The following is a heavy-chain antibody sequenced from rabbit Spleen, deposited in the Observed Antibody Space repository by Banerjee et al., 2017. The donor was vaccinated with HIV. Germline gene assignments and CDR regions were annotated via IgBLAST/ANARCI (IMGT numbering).Heavy chain of an antibody. V-gene: IGHV1S40*01. J-gene: IGHJ4*01. Sequence: QSLEESGGGLVQPEGSLTLTCTASGFSFSNKAVMCWVRQAPGKGLEWIGCLYTGNGKTYYASWAKGRFTISKSSSTTVTLQMTSLTAADTATYFCARDAGTYDYIDVYFNLWGPGTLVTVS. D-gene: IGHD4-2*01. CDR3: ARDAGTYDYIDVYFNL. CDR1: GFSFSNKAV. CDR2: LYTGNGKT.